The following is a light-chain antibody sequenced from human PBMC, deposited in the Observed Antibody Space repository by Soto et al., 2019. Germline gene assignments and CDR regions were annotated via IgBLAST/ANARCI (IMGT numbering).Light chain of an antibody. Sequence: DIQMTRSPSTLSASVGDRVTISCRASQSISTYLNWYQHKPGRAPKLLIYAASSLLSGVPSRFSGSGSGTGFTLTISSLQPEDFATYYCQQSYITPLTFGGGTKVDIK. CDR2: AAS. J-gene: IGKJ4*01. CDR1: QSISTY. CDR3: QQSYITPLT. V-gene: IGKV1-39*01.